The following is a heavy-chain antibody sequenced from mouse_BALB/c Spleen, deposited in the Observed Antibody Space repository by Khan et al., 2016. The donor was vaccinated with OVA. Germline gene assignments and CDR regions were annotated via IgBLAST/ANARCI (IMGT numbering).Heavy chain of an antibody. CDR3: ARLAYYYNSEGCAY. CDR1: GFTFSTYG. J-gene: IGHJ3*01. D-gene: IGHD1-1*02. CDR2: ISSGGHYT. Sequence: EVELVESGGDLVKTGGSLKLSCAASGFTFSTYGMSWVRQTPDKRLEWVATISSGGHYTYYIDSVKGRFTISRDNAKNILYLQMTSLRSEDTAIYYCARLAYYYNSEGCAYWGQGTLVTVSA. V-gene: IGHV5-6*01.